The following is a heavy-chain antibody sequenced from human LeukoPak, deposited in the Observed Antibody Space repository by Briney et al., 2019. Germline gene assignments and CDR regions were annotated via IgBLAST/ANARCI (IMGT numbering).Heavy chain of an antibody. CDR1: GYTLTELS. V-gene: IGHV1-24*01. J-gene: IGHJ6*02. Sequence: ASVKVSCKVSGYTLTELSMHWVRQAPGKGLEWMGGFDPEDGETIYAQKFQGRVTMTEDTSTDTAYMELSSLRSEDTAVYYCASGTEGFLEWLSQDNYGMDVWGQGTTVTVSS. CDR2: FDPEDGET. D-gene: IGHD3-3*01. CDR3: ASGTEGFLEWLSQDNYGMDV.